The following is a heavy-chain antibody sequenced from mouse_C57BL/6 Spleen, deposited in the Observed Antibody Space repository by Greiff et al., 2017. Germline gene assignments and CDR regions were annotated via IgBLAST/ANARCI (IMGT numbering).Heavy chain of an antibody. CDR2: INPNNGGT. CDR3: ARRDYYSNLYAMDY. J-gene: IGHJ4*01. Sequence: DVKLQESGPELVKPGASVKMSCKASGYTFTDYNMHWVKQSHGKSLEWIGYINPNNGGTSYNQKFKGKATLTVNKSSSTAYMELRSLTSEDSAVYYCARRDYYSNLYAMDYWGQGTSVTVSS. D-gene: IGHD2-5*01. V-gene: IGHV1-22*01. CDR1: GYTFTDYN.